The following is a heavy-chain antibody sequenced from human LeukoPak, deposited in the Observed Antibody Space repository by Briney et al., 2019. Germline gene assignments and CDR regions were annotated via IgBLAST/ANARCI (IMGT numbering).Heavy chain of an antibody. CDR2: IYYSGST. CDR1: GGSISSSSYY. J-gene: IGHJ5*02. D-gene: IGHD6-13*01. Sequence: SETLSLTCTVSGGSISSSSYYWGWIRQPPGKGLEWIGRIYYSGSTYYNQSLKSRVTISVDTSKNQFSLKMSSVTAADTAVYYCARIGIAAAGGGGFDPWGQGTLVTVSS. CDR3: ARIGIAAAGGGGFDP. V-gene: IGHV4-39*07.